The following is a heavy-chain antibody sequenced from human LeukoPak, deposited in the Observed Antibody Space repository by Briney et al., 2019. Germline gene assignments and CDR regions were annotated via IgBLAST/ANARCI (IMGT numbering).Heavy chain of an antibody. Sequence: PGGSLRLSCAASGFTFSSYAMPWVRQAPGKGLEWVAVISYDGSNKYYADSVKGRFTISRDNSKNTLYLQMNSLRAEDTAVYYCARGRGSSWTPEYFQHWGQGTLVTVSS. V-gene: IGHV3-30-3*01. CDR3: ARGRGSSWTPEYFQH. J-gene: IGHJ1*01. CDR2: ISYDGSNK. CDR1: GFTFSSYA. D-gene: IGHD6-13*01.